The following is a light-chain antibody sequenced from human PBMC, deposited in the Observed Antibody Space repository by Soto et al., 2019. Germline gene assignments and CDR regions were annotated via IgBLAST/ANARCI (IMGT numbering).Light chain of an antibody. J-gene: IGKJ3*01. CDR1: QDIKNY. CDR3: QQYDDVPFT. Sequence: DIQMTQSPSSLSPSVGDRVTITCQASQDIKNYLNWYQQKPGKAPKLLIYDASNLETGVSSRFSGSGSGTHFTFTISSLQPEDIATYYCQQYDDVPFTFGPGTKVDIK. CDR2: DAS. V-gene: IGKV1-33*01.